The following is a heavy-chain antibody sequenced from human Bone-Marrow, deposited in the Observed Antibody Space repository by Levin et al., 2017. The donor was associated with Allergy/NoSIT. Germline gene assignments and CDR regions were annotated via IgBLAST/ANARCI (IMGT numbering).Heavy chain of an antibody. Sequence: GESLKISCAASGFTFSSYAMTWVRQAPGKGLEWISGLSGRGETTYYADSVKGRFTISRDNDKNTLLLQMNSLRTEDTALFYCAKWVRGSDGGWFFDFWGRGTLVTVSS. V-gene: IGHV3-23*01. D-gene: IGHD3-16*01. CDR3: AKWVRGSDGGWFFDF. J-gene: IGHJ2*01. CDR2: LSGRGETT. CDR1: GFTFSSYA.